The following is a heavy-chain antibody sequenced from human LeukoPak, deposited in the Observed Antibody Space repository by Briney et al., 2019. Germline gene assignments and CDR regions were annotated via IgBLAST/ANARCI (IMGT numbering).Heavy chain of an antibody. J-gene: IGHJ5*02. D-gene: IGHD4-17*01. CDR1: GFTFSTYP. CDR3: ALTTLTTRLQLFA. Sequence: PGGSLRLSCAASGFTFSTYPMSWVRQAPGKGLEWVSTISASGGVTHYADSVQGRFTISRDNPKNAVYLQINSLRGEDTAVYYCALTTLTTRLQLFAWGQGTLVTVSS. V-gene: IGHV3-23*01. CDR2: ISASGGVT.